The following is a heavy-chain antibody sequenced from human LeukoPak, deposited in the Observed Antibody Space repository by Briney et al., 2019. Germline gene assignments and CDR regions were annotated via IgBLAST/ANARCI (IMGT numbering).Heavy chain of an antibody. J-gene: IGHJ4*02. CDR2: TSYDGNNQ. V-gene: IGHV3-30*04. CDR1: GFTFSNSV. D-gene: IGHD5-24*01. CDR3: ARSPNYYYFDS. Sequence: PGRSLRLSGSTAGFTFSNSVIHWVRQAPGKGLEWVAVTSYDGNNQYYADSVKGRCTISRDDSKNTVYLQMNSLRPDDTAVYYCARSPNYYYFDSWGQGTLVTVSS.